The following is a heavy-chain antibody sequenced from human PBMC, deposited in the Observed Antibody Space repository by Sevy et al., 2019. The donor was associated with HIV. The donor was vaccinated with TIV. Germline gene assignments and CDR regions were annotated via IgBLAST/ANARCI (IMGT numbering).Heavy chain of an antibody. CDR3: ARHCSTTSCSHAFDI. J-gene: IGHJ3*02. Sequence: SETLSLTCAVYGGSFSGYYWSWIRQSPGKGLEWIGEINHSGSTNYNPSLKSRVIISVDTSKNQFSLKLSSVTAADTAGYYCARHCSTTSCSHAFDIWGQGTMVTVSS. CDR1: GGSFSGYY. D-gene: IGHD2-2*01. V-gene: IGHV4-34*01. CDR2: INHSGST.